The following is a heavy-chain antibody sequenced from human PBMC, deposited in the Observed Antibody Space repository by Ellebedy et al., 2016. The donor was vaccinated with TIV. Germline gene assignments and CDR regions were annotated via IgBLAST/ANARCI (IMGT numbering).Heavy chain of an antibody. J-gene: IGHJ5*02. CDR1: GFSFRSYW. CDR3: ARRGSYGDFAVQVNNWFDR. CDR2: IYQDGSDK. D-gene: IGHD4-17*01. Sequence: PGGSLRLSCVASGFSFRSYWMGWVRQAPGKGLEWVANIYQDGSDKYYVDSVKGRFTISRDNAKNSLYLQLSSLRVEDTAVYYCARRGSYGDFAVQVNNWFDRWGQGTLVTV. V-gene: IGHV3-7*01.